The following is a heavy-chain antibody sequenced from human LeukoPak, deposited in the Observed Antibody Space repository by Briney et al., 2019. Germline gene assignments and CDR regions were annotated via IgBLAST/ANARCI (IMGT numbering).Heavy chain of an antibody. D-gene: IGHD3-3*01. J-gene: IGHJ4*02. CDR3: ARGRFLEWLSILDYFDY. CDR2: IYTSGST. Sequence: SQTLSLTCTVSGGSISSGSYYWSWIRQPAGKGLEWIGRIYTSGSTNYNPSLKSRVTISVDTSKNQFSLKLSSVAAADTAVYYCARGRFLEWLSILDYFDYWGQGTLVTVSS. V-gene: IGHV4-61*02. CDR1: GGSISSGSYY.